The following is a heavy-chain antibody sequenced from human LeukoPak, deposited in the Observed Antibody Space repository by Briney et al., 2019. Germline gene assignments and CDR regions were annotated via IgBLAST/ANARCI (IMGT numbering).Heavy chain of an antibody. V-gene: IGHV4-34*01. J-gene: IGHJ4*02. CDR3: ATGGFMVRGVLDY. CDR2: INHSGST. CDR1: GGSFSGYY. D-gene: IGHD3-10*01. Sequence: SETLSLTCAVYGGSFSGYYWSWIRQPPGKGLEWIGEINHSGSTNYNPSLKSRVTISVDTSKNQFSLKLSSVTAADTAVYYCATGGFMVRGVLDYWGQGTLVTVSS.